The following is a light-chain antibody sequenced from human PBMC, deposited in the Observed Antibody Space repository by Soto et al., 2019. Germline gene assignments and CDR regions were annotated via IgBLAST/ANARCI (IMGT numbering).Light chain of an antibody. Sequence: DIQMTQSPSTLSASVGDRVTITCRASESISNFLAWYQQKPGKAPNLLIYKASSLESGVPSRFSANGSGTDFTLTISSLQPEDCAIYFCQQANSFPITFGQGTRLEIK. V-gene: IGKV1-5*03. CDR2: KAS. CDR3: QQANSFPIT. J-gene: IGKJ5*01. CDR1: ESISNF.